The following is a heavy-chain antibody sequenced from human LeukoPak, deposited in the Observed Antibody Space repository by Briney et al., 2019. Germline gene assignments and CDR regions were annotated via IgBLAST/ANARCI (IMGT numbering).Heavy chain of an antibody. Sequence: SQTLSLTCTVSGGSISSADYFWSWIRQPPGKGLEWIGYIYYSGSTYYKPSLKSRVTISVDTSKNQFSLKLSSVTAADTAVYYCARQYYYDSSGYYTTRSSAFDIWGQGTMVTVSS. J-gene: IGHJ3*02. V-gene: IGHV4-30-4*01. CDR1: GGSISSADYF. CDR3: ARQYYYDSSGYYTTRSSAFDI. CDR2: IYYSGST. D-gene: IGHD3-22*01.